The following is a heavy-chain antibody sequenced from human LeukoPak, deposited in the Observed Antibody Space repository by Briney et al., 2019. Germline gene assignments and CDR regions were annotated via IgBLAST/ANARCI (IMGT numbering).Heavy chain of an antibody. CDR1: GFTFSSYA. V-gene: IGHV3-30-3*01. CDR2: ISYDGSNK. J-gene: IGHJ6*02. CDR3: ARDMQQLPGDYYYGMDV. D-gene: IGHD6-13*01. Sequence: GGSLRLSCAASGFTFSSYAMHWVRQAPGKGLEWVAVISYDGSNKYYADSVKGRFTISRDNSKNTLYLQMNSLRAEDTAVYYCARDMQQLPGDYYYGMDVWGQGTTVTVSS.